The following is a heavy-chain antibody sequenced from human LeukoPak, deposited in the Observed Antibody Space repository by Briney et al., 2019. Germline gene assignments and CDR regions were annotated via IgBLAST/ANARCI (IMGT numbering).Heavy chain of an antibody. CDR1: GGTXSSYA. D-gene: IGHD2-21*02. V-gene: IGHV1-58*02. CDR3: SPYCGGDCHSSD. CDR2: IVVGSGNT. J-gene: IGHJ4*02. Sequence: SVKVSCKASGGTXSSYAISGVRQAPGQGLEWIGWIVVGSGNTNYAQKFQERVTITRDMSTSTVFMELSSLRSEDTAVYYCSPYCGGDCHSSDWGQGTLVTVSS.